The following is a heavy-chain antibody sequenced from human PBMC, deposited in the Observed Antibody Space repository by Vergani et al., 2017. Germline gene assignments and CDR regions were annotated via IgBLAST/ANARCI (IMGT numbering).Heavy chain of an antibody. Sequence: QVQLVESGGGVVQPGGSLRLSCAASGFTFSSYGMHWVRQAPGKGLEWVEYIRYDGSNKYYADSVQCRFTISRDNSKNTLYLQMNSRRAEDTAVYYCAKDGDDYGDYAGVDYWGQGTLVTVSS. CDR3: AKDGDDYGDYAGVDY. V-gene: IGHV3-30*02. CDR2: IRYDGSNK. J-gene: IGHJ4*02. D-gene: IGHD4-17*01. CDR1: GFTFSSYG.